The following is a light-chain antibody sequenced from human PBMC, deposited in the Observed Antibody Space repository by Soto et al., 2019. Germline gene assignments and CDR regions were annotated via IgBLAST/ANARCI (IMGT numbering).Light chain of an antibody. CDR2: DAS. CDR3: QQYSYWWT. Sequence: DVQLTQAPSTLSASVGYIFTITCRASQSIGNWLAWYQQKPGKAPNLLIYDASTLENGVPSRFSGSASGTDFTLTISSLQAYDFATYYCQQYSYWWTFGQGTKVDIK. J-gene: IGKJ1*01. CDR1: QSIGNW. V-gene: IGKV1-5*01.